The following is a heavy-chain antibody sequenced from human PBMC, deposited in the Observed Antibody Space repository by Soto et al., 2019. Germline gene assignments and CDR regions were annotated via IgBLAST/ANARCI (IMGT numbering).Heavy chain of an antibody. CDR2: ISSSSSYI. D-gene: IGHD2-15*01. CDR1: GFTFSSYS. J-gene: IGHJ3*02. CDR3: ARDWGGGKFGREYFCSGGSCCPGAFDI. Sequence: EVQLVESGGGLVKPGGSLRLSCAASGFTFSSYSMNWVRQAPGKGLEWVSSISSSSSYIYYADSVKGRFTISRDNAKNSLYVQVRSLRADDTAVYYCARDWGGGKFGREYFCSGGSCCPGAFDIWGRGTMVTVSS. V-gene: IGHV3-21*01.